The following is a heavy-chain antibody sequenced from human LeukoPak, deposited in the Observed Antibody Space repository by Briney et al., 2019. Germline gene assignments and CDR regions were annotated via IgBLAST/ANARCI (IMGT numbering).Heavy chain of an antibody. D-gene: IGHD3-16*01. Sequence: PSETLSLTCTVSDDSISDYYRGWIRQPPGKGLEWIGYFHNSGTSTYNPSLKSRVTISADTSKNQFSLKLNSLTTAVTAVHYCTRGAGWLIDYWGQGILVTVSS. CDR2: FHNSGTS. J-gene: IGHJ4*02. CDR1: DDSISDYY. CDR3: TRGAGWLIDY. V-gene: IGHV4-59*01.